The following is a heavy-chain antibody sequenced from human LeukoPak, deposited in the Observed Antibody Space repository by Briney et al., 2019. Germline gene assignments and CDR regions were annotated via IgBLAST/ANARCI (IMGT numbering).Heavy chain of an antibody. CDR3: ARDCGSSYFDY. CDR1: GGSISTDNYF. V-gene: IGHV4-39*07. CDR2: IYHSGST. J-gene: IGHJ4*02. D-gene: IGHD6-6*01. Sequence: SETLSLTCTVSGGSISTDNYFWSWIRQPPGKGLEWIGSIYHSGSTYYNPSLKSRVTISVDTSKNQFSLKLSSVTAADTAVYYCARDCGSSYFDYWGQGTLVTVSS.